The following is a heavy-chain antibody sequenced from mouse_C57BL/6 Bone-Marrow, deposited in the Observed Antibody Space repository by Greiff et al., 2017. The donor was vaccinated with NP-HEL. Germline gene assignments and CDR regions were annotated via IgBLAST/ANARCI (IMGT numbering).Heavy chain of an antibody. CDR1: GFTFSDYY. V-gene: IGHV5-12*01. Sequence: EVKVEESGGGLVQPGGSLKLSCAASGFTFSDYYMYWVRQTPEKRLEWVAYISNGGGSTYYPDTVKGRFTISRDNAKNTLYLQMIRLKSEDTAMYYCARRGYGSSLLFAYWGQGTLVTVSA. D-gene: IGHD1-1*01. CDR2: ISNGGGST. CDR3: ARRGYGSSLLFAY. J-gene: IGHJ3*01.